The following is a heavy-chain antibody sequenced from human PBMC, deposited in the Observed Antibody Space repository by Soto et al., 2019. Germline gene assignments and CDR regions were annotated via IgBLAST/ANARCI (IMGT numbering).Heavy chain of an antibody. Sequence: QLQLQESGPGLVKPSETLSLTCTVSGGSISSSSYYWGWIHQPPGKGLEWIGTIYYSGSTYYNPSLKSRVTISVDTSKNQFSLKLSSVTAADTAVYYCARLGVTTLYYFDYWGQGTLVTVSS. CDR3: ARLGVTTLYYFDY. CDR2: IYYSGST. CDR1: GGSISSSSYY. V-gene: IGHV4-39*01. J-gene: IGHJ4*02. D-gene: IGHD4-17*01.